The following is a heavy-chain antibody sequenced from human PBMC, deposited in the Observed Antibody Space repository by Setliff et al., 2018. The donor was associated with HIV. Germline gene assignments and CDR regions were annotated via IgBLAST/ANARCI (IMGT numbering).Heavy chain of an antibody. Sequence: PSETLSLTCTVSSDSIRFYYWTWIRQPPGKGLEWIGRIYTSGSTNYNPSLESRVSISLDTSKNQFSLKLTSVTAADTAVYYCAREAAHCSGDTCQFTFDSWGQGTLVTVSS. CDR1: SDSIRFYY. CDR2: IYTSGST. V-gene: IGHV4-4*08. CDR3: AREAAHCSGDTCQFTFDS. J-gene: IGHJ4*02. D-gene: IGHD2-15*01.